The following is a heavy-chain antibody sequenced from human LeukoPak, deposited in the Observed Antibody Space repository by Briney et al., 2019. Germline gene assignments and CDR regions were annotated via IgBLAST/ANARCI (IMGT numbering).Heavy chain of an antibody. CDR3: ARTRRQREAFDI. CDR2: ISSSSSYT. D-gene: IGHD1-1*01. Sequence: KPGGSLRLSCAAYGFTFSDYYMSWIRQAPGKGLEWVSYISSSSSYTNYADSVKGRFTISRDNAKNSLYLQMNSLRAEDTAVYYCARTRRQREAFDIWGQGTMVTVSS. V-gene: IGHV3-11*03. J-gene: IGHJ3*02. CDR1: GFTFSDYY.